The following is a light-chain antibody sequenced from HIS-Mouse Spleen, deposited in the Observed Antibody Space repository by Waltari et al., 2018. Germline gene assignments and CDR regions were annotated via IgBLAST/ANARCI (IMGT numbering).Light chain of an antibody. CDR1: ALPKKY. CDR3: YSTDSSGNHRV. J-gene: IGLJ2*01. V-gene: IGLV3-10*01. Sequence: SYELTPPPSVSVSPGPTARITCSGDALPKKYAYWYQQKSGQAPVLVIYEDSKRPSGIPERFSGSSSGTMATLTISGAQVEDEADYYCYSTDSSGNHRVFGGGTKLTVL. CDR2: EDS.